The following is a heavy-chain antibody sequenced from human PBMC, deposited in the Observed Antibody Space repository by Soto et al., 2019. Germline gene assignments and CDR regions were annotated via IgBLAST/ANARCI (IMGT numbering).Heavy chain of an antibody. Sequence: QVQLQESGPGLVKPSGTLSLTCAVSGVSIGSHDWWTWVRQPPGKGLEWIGESHQSGNTNYNSSLERRVTISLDQSKNHFSLQLSSVTVADTAVYYCATRDTGRVYWGQGTLVTVSS. CDR1: GVSIGSHDW. V-gene: IGHV4-4*02. J-gene: IGHJ4*02. CDR3: ATRDTGRVY. CDR2: SHQSGNT. D-gene: IGHD5-18*01.